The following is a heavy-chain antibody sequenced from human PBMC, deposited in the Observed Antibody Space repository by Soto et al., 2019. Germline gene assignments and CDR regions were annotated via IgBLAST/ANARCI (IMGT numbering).Heavy chain of an antibody. V-gene: IGHV1-69*13. J-gene: IGHJ6*02. D-gene: IGHD6-6*01. CDR1: GGTFSSYA. CDR2: IIPIFGTA. CDR3: ARSPAARPPYYYYGMDV. Sequence: ASVKVSCKASGGTFSSYAISWVRQAPGQGLEWMGGIIPIFGTANYAQKFQGRVTITADESTSTAYMELSSLRSEDTAVYYCARSPAARPPYYYYGMDVWGQGTTVTVSS.